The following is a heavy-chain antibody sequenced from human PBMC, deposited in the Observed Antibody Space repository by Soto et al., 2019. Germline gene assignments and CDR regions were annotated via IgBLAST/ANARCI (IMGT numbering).Heavy chain of an antibody. D-gene: IGHD2-2*01. Sequence: ASVKVSCKASGYTFTSYAMHWVRQAPGQRLEWMGWINAGNGNTKYSQKFQGRVTITRDTSASTAYMELSSLRSEDTAVYYCARDQGYCSSTSCYVSGDYWGQGTLVTVSS. V-gene: IGHV1-3*01. CDR3: ARDQGYCSSTSCYVSGDY. CDR2: INAGNGNT. CDR1: GYTFTSYA. J-gene: IGHJ4*02.